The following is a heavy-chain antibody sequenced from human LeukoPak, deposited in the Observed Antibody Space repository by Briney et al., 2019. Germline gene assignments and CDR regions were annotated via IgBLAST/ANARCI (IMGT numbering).Heavy chain of an antibody. CDR2: ISGSGGNT. CDR3: AKENTKTPIRPGEATVTKGYFDY. CDR1: GFTFSSYG. Sequence: GGSLRLSCAASGFTFSSYGMSWVRQAPGKGLEWVSVISGSGGNTYYADSVKGRFTISRDNSKNTLYLQMNSLRAEDTAVYYCAKENTKTPIRPGEATVTKGYFDYWGQGTLVTVSS. J-gene: IGHJ4*02. D-gene: IGHD4-17*01. V-gene: IGHV3-23*01.